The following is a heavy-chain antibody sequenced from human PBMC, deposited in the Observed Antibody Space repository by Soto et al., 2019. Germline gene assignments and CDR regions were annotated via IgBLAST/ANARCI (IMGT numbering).Heavy chain of an antibody. V-gene: IGHV3-23*01. J-gene: IGHJ4*02. CDR3: AKDDTPGERYFDWLFDY. D-gene: IGHD3-9*01. Sequence: GGSLRLSCAASGFTFSSYAMSWVRQAPGKGLEWVSAISGSGGSTYYADSVKGRFTISRDNSKNTLYLQMNSLRAEDTAVYYCAKDDTPGERYFDWLFDYWGQGTLVTVSS. CDR1: GFTFSSYA. CDR2: ISGSGGST.